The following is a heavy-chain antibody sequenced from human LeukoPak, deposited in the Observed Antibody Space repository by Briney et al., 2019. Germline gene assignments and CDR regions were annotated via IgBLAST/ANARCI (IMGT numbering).Heavy chain of an antibody. J-gene: IGHJ4*02. D-gene: IGHD4-23*01. CDR1: GGTFSSYA. CDR2: IIPIFGTA. Sequence: ASVKVSCKASGGTFSSYAISGVRQAPGQGLEWMGGIIPIFGTANYAQKFQGRVTITADESTSTAYMELSSLRSEDTAVYYCARPDGNSGIGDYWGQGTLVTVSS. V-gene: IGHV1-69*13. CDR3: ARPDGNSGIGDY.